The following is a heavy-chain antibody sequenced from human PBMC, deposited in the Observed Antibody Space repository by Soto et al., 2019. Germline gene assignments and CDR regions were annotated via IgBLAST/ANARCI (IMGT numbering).Heavy chain of an antibody. Sequence: EVQLVESGGGLVKPGGSLRLSCAASGFTFSNAWMTWVRQAPGKGLEWVGRIKSKTDGGTTDYAAPVKGRFTISRDDSKNTLYLQMNSVKTEDTAVYYCTTANWLLWFGEPPDYWGQGTLVTVSS. CDR3: TTANWLLWFGEPPDY. D-gene: IGHD3-10*01. V-gene: IGHV3-15*07. J-gene: IGHJ4*02. CDR1: GFTFSNAW. CDR2: IKSKTDGGTT.